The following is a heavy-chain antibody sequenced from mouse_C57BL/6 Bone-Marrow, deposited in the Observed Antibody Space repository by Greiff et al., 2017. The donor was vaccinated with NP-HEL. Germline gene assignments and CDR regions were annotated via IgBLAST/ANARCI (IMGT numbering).Heavy chain of an antibody. CDR1: GYEFSNYW. V-gene: IGHV1-80*01. CDR3: ARGAY. Sequence: VKLMESGAELVKPGASVKISCKASGYEFSNYWMNWVKQRPGKGLEWIGQIYPGDGDTNYNGKFKDKATLTADKSSSTAYMQLSRLTSEDSAVYFCARGAYGGQGTLATVSA. CDR2: IYPGDGDT. J-gene: IGHJ3*01.